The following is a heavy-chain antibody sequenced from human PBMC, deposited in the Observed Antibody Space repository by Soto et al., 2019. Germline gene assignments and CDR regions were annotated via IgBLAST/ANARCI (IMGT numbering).Heavy chain of an antibody. D-gene: IGHD2-21*01. CDR2: MHPSGNT. J-gene: IGHJ4*02. V-gene: IGHV4-4*02. CDR1: GASVSSGNW. Sequence: QVQLQESGPGLLKPSGTLFLTCAVSGASVSSGNWWSWVRQPPGKGLEWIGEMHPSGNTNYNPSLKSRVSVSVDKSKIQLTLHLNSLTAADTAVYFCARHGDYFFDFWGQGTLVTVSS. CDR3: ARHGDYFFDF.